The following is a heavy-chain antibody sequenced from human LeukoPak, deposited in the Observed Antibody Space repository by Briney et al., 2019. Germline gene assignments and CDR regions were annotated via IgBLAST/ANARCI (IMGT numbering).Heavy chain of an antibody. CDR3: ASSAESTMIVVAFDY. V-gene: IGHV1-2*02. Sequence: ASVKVSCKASGYTFTGYYMHWVRQAPGQGLEWMGWINPNSGGTNYAQKFQGRVTMTRDTSISTAYMELSRLRSDDTTVYYCASSAESTMIVVAFDYWGQGTLVTVSS. J-gene: IGHJ4*02. D-gene: IGHD3-22*01. CDR1: GYTFTGYY. CDR2: INPNSGGT.